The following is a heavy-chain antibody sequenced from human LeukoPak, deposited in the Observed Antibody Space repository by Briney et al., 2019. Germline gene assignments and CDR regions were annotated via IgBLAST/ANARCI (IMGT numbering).Heavy chain of an antibody. D-gene: IGHD3-22*01. Sequence: SETLSLTCTVSGGSISSGGYYWSWICQHPGKGLEWIGYIYYSGSTYYNPSLKSRVTISVDTSKNQFSLKLSSVTAADTAVYYCARSPTYYYDSSGYLDYFDYWGQGTLVTVSS. CDR2: IYYSGST. CDR1: GGSISSGGYY. J-gene: IGHJ4*02. CDR3: ARSPTYYYDSSGYLDYFDY. V-gene: IGHV4-31*03.